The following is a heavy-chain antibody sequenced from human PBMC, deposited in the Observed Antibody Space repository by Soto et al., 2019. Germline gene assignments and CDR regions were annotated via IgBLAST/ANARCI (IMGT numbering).Heavy chain of an antibody. CDR2: ISAYSGNT. V-gene: IGHV1-18*01. CDR1: GYTFTSYG. J-gene: IGHJ3*02. Sequence: ASVKVSCKASGYTFTSYGISWVRQAPGQGLEWMGWISAYSGNTNYAQKLQGRVTMTTDTSTSTAYMELRSLRSDDTAVYYCARELRDGFGPPNGLRAFDIWGQGTMVTVSS. CDR3: ARELRDGFGPPNGLRAFDI. D-gene: IGHD3-10*01.